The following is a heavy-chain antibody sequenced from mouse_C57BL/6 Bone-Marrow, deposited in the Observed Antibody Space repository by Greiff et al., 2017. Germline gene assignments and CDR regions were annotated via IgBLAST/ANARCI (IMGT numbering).Heavy chain of an antibody. CDR2: IRSKSNNYAT. CDR1: GFSFNTYA. Sequence: EVKVVESGGGLVQPKGSLKLSCAASGFSFNTYAMNWVRQAPGRGLEWVARIRSKSNNYATYYADSVKDRLTISRDDSERMLYLQMNNLKTEDTAMYYCVRSFYDFWYFDVWGTGTTVTVSS. D-gene: IGHD2-4*01. V-gene: IGHV10-1*01. CDR3: VRSFYDFWYFDV. J-gene: IGHJ1*03.